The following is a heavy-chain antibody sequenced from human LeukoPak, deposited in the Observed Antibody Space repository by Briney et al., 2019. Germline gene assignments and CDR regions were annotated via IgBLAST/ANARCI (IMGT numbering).Heavy chain of an antibody. D-gene: IGHD2-8*02. CDR1: GFRFSNYW. CDR2: IRTDGGST. CDR3: ARDMETGGRAFDS. J-gene: IGHJ4*02. Sequence: PGGSLRLSCAASGFRFSNYWIHWVRQAPAKGLVWVSRIRTDGGSTAYADFVKGRFTISRDNAKNTVYLQMNSLRADDTAVYYCARDMETGGRAFDSWGQGTLVIVSS. V-gene: IGHV3-74*01.